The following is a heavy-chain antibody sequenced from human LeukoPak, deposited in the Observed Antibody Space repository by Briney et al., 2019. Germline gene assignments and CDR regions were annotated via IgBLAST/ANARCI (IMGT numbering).Heavy chain of an antibody. CDR1: GFTFSSYS. V-gene: IGHV3-48*04. CDR2: ISSSGSTI. D-gene: IGHD5-18*01. Sequence: GGSLRLSCAASGFTFSSYSMNWVRQAPGKGLEWVSYISSSGSTIYYADSVKGRFTISRDNAKNSLYLQMNSLRAEDTAVYYCARAEYSYGLDYWGQGTLVTVSS. CDR3: ARAEYSYGLDY. J-gene: IGHJ4*02.